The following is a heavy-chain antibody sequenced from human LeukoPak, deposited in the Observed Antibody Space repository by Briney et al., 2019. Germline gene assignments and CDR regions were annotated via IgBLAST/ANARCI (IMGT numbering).Heavy chain of an antibody. J-gene: IGHJ4*02. D-gene: IGHD3-10*01. CDR3: AKDPMLRGSIYDY. CDR1: GFTFSSYG. V-gene: IGHV3-23*01. Sequence: GGSLRLSCAASGFTFSSYGMHWVRQAPGKGLEWVSAISGSGTTYYADSVKGRFTISRDNSKNTLYLQMSSLRAEDTAVYYCAKDPMLRGSIYDYWGQGTLVTVSS. CDR2: ISGSGTT.